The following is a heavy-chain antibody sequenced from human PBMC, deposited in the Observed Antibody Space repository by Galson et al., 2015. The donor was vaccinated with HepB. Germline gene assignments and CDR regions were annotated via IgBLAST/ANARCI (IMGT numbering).Heavy chain of an antibody. V-gene: IGHV5-51*01. CDR2: IHPGDSDT. Sequence: QSGAEVKKPGESLKISCTGSGYGFTSYWIGWVRQMPGKGLEWMGIIHPGDSDTRYSPSFQGQVTISADKSISTAYLQWSSLKASDTAMYYCARRSGGSYSPSLGVAEYFQHWGQGTLVTVSS. CDR1: GYGFTSYW. J-gene: IGHJ1*01. D-gene: IGHD1-26*01. CDR3: ARRSGGSYSPSLGVAEYFQH.